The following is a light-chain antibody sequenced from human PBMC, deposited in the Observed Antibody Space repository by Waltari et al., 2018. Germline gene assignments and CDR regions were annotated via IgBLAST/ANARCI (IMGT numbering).Light chain of an antibody. CDR1: GGSIASNY. CDR2: ENN. CDR3: QSYDSNVVV. J-gene: IGLJ2*01. V-gene: IGLV6-57*01. Sequence: NFILTQPHSVSESPEKTVTFSCTRNGGSIASNYVQWYQERPCSSPTTVIYENNLRPYGLPARFSGSIDTSSISASLISAGLKTEDEADYYGQSYDSNVVVFGGWTKVTV.